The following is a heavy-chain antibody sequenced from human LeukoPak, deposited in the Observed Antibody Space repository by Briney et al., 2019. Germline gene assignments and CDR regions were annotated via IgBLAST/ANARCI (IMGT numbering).Heavy chain of an antibody. V-gene: IGHV4-34*01. D-gene: IGHD4-11*01. CDR3: AGGPYSTTFDY. CDR2: INHSGST. J-gene: IGHJ4*02. Sequence: SETLSLTCAVYGGSFSGYYWSWIRQPPRKGLEWIGEINHSGSTNYNPSLKSRVTISVDTSKNQFSLKLSSVTAADTAVYYCAGGPYSTTFDYWGQGTLVTVSS. CDR1: GGSFSGYY.